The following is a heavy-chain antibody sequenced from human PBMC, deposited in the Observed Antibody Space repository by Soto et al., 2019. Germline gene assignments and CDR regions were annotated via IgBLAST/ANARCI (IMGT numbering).Heavy chain of an antibody. D-gene: IGHD1-26*01. V-gene: IGHV3-30*19. CDR3: ARDWGALRSYYYYGMDV. Sequence: SLRLSCAASGFTFSSYGMHWVRQAPGKGLEWVAVIWYDGSNKYYADSVKGRFTISRDNSKNTLYLQMNSLRAEDTAVYYCARDWGALRSYYYYGMDVWGQGTTVTVSS. CDR1: GFTFSSYG. CDR2: IWYDGSNK. J-gene: IGHJ6*02.